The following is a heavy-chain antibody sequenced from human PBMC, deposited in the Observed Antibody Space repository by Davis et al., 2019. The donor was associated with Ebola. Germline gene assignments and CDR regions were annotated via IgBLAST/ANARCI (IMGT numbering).Heavy chain of an antibody. CDR2: IDSDGTTT. J-gene: IGHJ4*02. D-gene: IGHD1-26*01. CDR1: GFTFGSYW. V-gene: IGHV3-74*01. Sequence: HTWGSLRLSCAASGFTFGSYWMLWVRQVPGKGLVWVSRIDSDGTTTTYADSVKGRFIISRDNPKNTLYLQMNSLRAEDTGVYYCARDQVGPGAIIDFWGQGTPVTVSS. CDR3: ARDQVGPGAIIDF.